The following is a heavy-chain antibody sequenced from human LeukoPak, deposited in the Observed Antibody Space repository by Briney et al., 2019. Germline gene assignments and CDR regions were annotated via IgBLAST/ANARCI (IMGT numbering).Heavy chain of an antibody. CDR2: INTYNGDT. CDR3: AREKRQTTAIDY. V-gene: IGHV1-18*01. D-gene: IGHD4-17*01. CDR1: VYTFATFG. Sequence: VASVKVSCKASVYTFATFGISWVRQGPGQGLECMGWINTYNGDTDYAQKLQDRVTMTTDRSTSTAYMELRSLRSDDTAVYYCAREKRQTTAIDYWGQGTLVTVSS. J-gene: IGHJ4*02.